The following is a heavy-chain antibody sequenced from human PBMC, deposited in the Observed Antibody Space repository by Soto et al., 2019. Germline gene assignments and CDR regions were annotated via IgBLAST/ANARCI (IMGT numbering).Heavy chain of an antibody. CDR2: IFYTGST. CDR3: ARRYSSSFDY. D-gene: IGHD6-13*01. V-gene: IGHV4-39*07. Sequence: SETLSLTCTVSGGSINSNRYYWAWIRQPPGKGLEWIGSIFYTGSTYYSPSLKSRVTISVDTSKNQFSLKLSSVTAADTAVYYCARRYSSSFDYWGQGTPVTVSS. J-gene: IGHJ4*02. CDR1: GGSINSNRYY.